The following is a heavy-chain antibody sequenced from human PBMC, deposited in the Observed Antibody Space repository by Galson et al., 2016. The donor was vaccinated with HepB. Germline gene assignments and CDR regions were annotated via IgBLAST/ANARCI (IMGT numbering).Heavy chain of an antibody. V-gene: IGHV4-61*01. CDR1: GDSVSSRSYF. CDR2: IHYSGNT. J-gene: IGHJ3*02. CDR3: ARDASASDAFDI. Sequence: TLSLTCTVSGDSVSSRSYFWSWIRQPPGKGLEWIGYIHYSGNTNYEPSLKSRVTISIYTSKNQFSLNLNSVTAADTAVYFCARDASASDAFDIWGQGTMVTVSS.